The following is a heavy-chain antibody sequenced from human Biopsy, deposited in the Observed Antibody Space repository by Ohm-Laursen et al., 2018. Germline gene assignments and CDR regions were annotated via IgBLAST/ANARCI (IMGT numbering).Heavy chain of an antibody. CDR3: ARGLSSGWYGYFDV. CDR2: ISYDGSKT. J-gene: IGHJ2*01. Sequence: RSLRLSCSAPGFTFSNSGMHWVRQAPGKGLEWVAAISYDGSKTDYGDSVKGRLNISRDNSKNTLYLQINTLTLEDTAFYYCARGLSSGWYGYFDVWGRGTLVTVSS. V-gene: IGHV3-30*03. D-gene: IGHD6-19*01. CDR1: GFTFSNSG.